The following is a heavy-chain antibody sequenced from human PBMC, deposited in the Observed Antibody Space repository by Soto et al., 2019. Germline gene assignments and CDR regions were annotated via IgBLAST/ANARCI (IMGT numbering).Heavy chain of an antibody. V-gene: IGHV3-30-3*01. CDR1: GFTFSSYA. D-gene: IGHD3-22*01. CDR2: ISYDGSDK. CDR3: ARDYYKYYDSSGYYRSPAY. Sequence: GGSLRLSCAASGFTFSSYAMHWVRQAPGKGLEWVALISYDGSDKDYADSVKGRFTISRDNSRDTLFLQMNSLRAEDTAVYYCARDYYKYYDSSGYYRSPAYWGQGTLVTVSS. J-gene: IGHJ4*02.